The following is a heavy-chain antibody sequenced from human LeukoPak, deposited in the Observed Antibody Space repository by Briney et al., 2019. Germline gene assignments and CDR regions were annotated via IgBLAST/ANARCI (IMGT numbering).Heavy chain of an antibody. Sequence: SETLSLTCTVSGDSISSSSYYWGWIRQPPGKGLEWIGYIYYSGSTSYNPSLKSRVTISVDTSKNQFSLKLSSVTAADTAVYYCAKDYGDYWYFDLWGRGTLVTVSS. D-gene: IGHD4-17*01. J-gene: IGHJ2*01. CDR1: GDSISSSSYY. CDR3: AKDYGDYWYFDL. CDR2: IYYSGST. V-gene: IGHV4-61*01.